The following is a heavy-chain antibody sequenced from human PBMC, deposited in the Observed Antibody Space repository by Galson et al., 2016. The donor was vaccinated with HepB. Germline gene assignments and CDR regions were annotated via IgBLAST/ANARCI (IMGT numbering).Heavy chain of an antibody. V-gene: IGHV3-11*06. CDR2: TGSSSSYT. Sequence: SLRLSCAASAFAFSDYYMSWIRQAPGKGLEWVSYTGSSSSYTNYADSVKGRSTISRDNAKNSLYLQMNSLRAEDTAVYYCARDNTGSHGSGFDYWGQGTLVTVSS. CDR1: AFAFSDYY. J-gene: IGHJ4*02. CDR3: ARDNTGSHGSGFDY. D-gene: IGHD2-15*01.